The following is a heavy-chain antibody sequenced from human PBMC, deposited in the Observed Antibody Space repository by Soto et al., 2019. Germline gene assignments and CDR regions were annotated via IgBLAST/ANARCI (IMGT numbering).Heavy chain of an antibody. D-gene: IGHD3-22*01. J-gene: IGHJ6*02. CDR3: ARDQLLLLRVDNYYGMDV. CDR2: INPSGGST. V-gene: IGHV1-46*01. Sequence: ASVKVSCKASGYTFTSYYIHWVRQAPGQGLEWMGIINPSGGSTSYAQKFQGRVTMTRDTSTSTVYMELSSLRSEDTAVYYCARDQLLLLRVDNYYGMDVWGQGTTVTVSS. CDR1: GYTFTSYY.